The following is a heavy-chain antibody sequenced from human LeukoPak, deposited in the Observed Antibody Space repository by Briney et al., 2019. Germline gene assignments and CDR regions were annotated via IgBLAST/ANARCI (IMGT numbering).Heavy chain of an antibody. D-gene: IGHD5-24*01. CDR3: AKDLLPGDGRWDIDA. J-gene: IGHJ5*02. Sequence: PGGALRLSCVASGFRFDIYTMSWVRQAPGQGLEWVSGIFGSGANTYYADSVKGRFTISRDNSKNTVYLQMNNPRVEDTAVYYCAKDLLPGDGRWDIDAWGQGTLVTVSS. CDR1: GFRFDIYT. V-gene: IGHV3-23*01. CDR2: IFGSGANT.